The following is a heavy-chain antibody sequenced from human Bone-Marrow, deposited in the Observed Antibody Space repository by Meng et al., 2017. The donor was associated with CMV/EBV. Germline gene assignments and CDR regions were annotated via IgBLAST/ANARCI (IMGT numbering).Heavy chain of an antibody. V-gene: IGHV1-18*01. D-gene: IGHD2-2*01. CDR2: ISAYNGNT. J-gene: IGHJ5*02. CDR3: ARDKARNYCSSTSCYSSNWFDP. CDR1: GYTFTSYG. Sequence: ASVKVSCKASGYTFTSYGISWVRQAPGQGLEWMGWISAYNGNTNYAQKLQGRVTMTTDTSTSTAYMELRSLRSDDTAVYYCARDKARNYCSSTSCYSSNWFDPWGQGTLVNFAS.